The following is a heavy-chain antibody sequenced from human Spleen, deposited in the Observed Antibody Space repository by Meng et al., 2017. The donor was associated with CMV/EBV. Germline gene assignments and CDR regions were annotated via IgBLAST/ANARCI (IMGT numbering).Heavy chain of an antibody. J-gene: IGHJ1*01. CDR3: ARGLGRFPRHYYDSSGRAEYFQH. Sequence: YWSWIRQRPGKGLEWIGEINHSGSTKYNPSLKSRVTISVDTSKNQFSLKLSSVTAADTAVYYCARGLGRFPRHYYDSSGRAEYFQHWGQGTLVTVSS. V-gene: IGHV4-34*01. CDR2: INHSGST. CDR1: Y. D-gene: IGHD3-22*01.